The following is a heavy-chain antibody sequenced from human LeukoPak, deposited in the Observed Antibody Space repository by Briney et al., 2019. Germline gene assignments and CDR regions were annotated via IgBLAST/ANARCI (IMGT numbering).Heavy chain of an antibody. CDR3: AREGLEHEGFAY. V-gene: IGHV1-2*02. J-gene: IGHJ4*02. Sequence: ASVKVSCKASGYAFTGYYMHWVRQGQGQGLELMGFINPNSGGTNYAQKVQGRGTITRDTSISTAYMDLNRLRSDDTAVYYCAREGLEHEGFAYWGQETLVTVHS. CDR2: INPNSGGT. CDR1: GYAFTGYY. D-gene: IGHD1/OR15-1a*01.